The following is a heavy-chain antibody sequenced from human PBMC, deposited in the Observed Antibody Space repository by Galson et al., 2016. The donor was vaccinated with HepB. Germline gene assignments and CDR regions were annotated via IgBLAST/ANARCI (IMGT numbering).Heavy chain of an antibody. CDR1: GDSVSSNSAA. CDR2: TYYRSKRYN. J-gene: IGHJ6*02. D-gene: IGHD6-19*01. CDR3: ARDLQEALAGTGYYYYGLDV. V-gene: IGHV6-1*01. Sequence: CAISGDSVSSNSAAWNWIRQSPSRGLEWLGRTYYRSKRYNEYAVSVKSRITINPDTSKNQFSLQLNSVTPVDTAVYCCARDLQEALAGTGYYYYGLDVLGQGTTVTVSS.